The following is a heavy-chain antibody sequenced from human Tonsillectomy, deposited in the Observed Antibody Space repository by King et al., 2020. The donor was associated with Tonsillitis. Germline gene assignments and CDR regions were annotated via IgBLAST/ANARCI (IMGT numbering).Heavy chain of an antibody. CDR2: TNHTGST. V-gene: IGHV4-34*01. D-gene: IGHD4/OR15-4a*01. J-gene: IGHJ5*02. CDR1: GGSFSDYY. Sequence: VQLQQWGAGLLKPSETLSLTCAVYGGSFSDYYWSWIRQPPGKGLEWIGETNHTGSTNYNPSLKSRVTISVDTSKNPLSLKLSSVTAADTAVYYCASISEGHDHGTCAHYASNCFDPWGQGTLVTVSS. CDR3: ASISEGHDHGTCAHYASNCFDP.